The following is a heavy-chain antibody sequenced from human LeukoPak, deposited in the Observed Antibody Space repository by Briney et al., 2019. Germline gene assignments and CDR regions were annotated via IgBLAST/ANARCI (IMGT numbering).Heavy chain of an antibody. D-gene: IGHD2-15*01. V-gene: IGHV3-53*01. CDR2: IYSGDST. CDR3: ARDRNCSGGSCSGL. CDR1: GLTVSNNY. Sequence: GGSLRLSCAASGLTVSNNYMKWVRQAPGKGLEWVSLIYSGDSTYYADSVKGRFTISRDNPKNTVYLQMNNLRAEDTAVYYCARDRNCSGGSCSGLWGQGTLVTVSS. J-gene: IGHJ4*02.